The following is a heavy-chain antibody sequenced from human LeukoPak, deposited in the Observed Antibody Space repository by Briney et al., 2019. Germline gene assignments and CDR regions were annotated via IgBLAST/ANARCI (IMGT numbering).Heavy chain of an antibody. CDR2: ISGSGGNT. J-gene: IGHJ4*02. D-gene: IGHD2-2*01. CDR1: GFTFSNYA. Sequence: GGSLRLSCAASGFTFSNYAMSWVRQAPGKGLEWVSAISGSGGNTYYADSVKGRFTIFRDNSKSTLFLQMNSLRAEDTAVYYCAKEAQGCSITSCYFDSWGQGTLVTVSS. CDR3: AKEAQGCSITSCYFDS. V-gene: IGHV3-23*01.